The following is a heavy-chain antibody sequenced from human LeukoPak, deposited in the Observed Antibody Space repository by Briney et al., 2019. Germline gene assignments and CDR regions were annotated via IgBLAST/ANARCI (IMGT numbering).Heavy chain of an antibody. Sequence: GASVKVSCKASGGSFISYGVSWVRQAPGQGLEWMGALIPTIATATYAQKFQGRVTLTTDESTTTAYMELSSLTSEDTAVYYCARDKSYHYGSGIKALYNWFDPWGQGTLVTVSS. V-gene: IGHV1-69*05. J-gene: IGHJ5*02. D-gene: IGHD3-10*01. CDR2: LIPTIATA. CDR1: GGSFISYG. CDR3: ARDKSYHYGSGIKALYNWFDP.